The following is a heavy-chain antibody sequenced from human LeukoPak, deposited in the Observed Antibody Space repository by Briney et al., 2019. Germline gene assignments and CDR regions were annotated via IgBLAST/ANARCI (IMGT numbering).Heavy chain of an antibody. V-gene: IGHV1-69*05. D-gene: IGHD1-7*01. Sequence: SVKVSCKASGGTFNSFAISWVRQAPGQGLEWMGRIIPIFGTQNYAQKFQGRVTFTMDESTSTAHMELSSLRSEDTAVYYCARGDWNYREGSRTIDYWGQGTLVTVSS. CDR2: IIPIFGTQ. CDR1: GGTFNSFA. CDR3: ARGDWNYREGSRTIDY. J-gene: IGHJ4*02.